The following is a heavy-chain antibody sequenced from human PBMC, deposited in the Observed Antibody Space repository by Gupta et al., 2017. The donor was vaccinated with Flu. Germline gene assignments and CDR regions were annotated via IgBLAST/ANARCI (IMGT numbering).Heavy chain of an antibody. CDR3: VRARMPCSNGICYRFDS. V-gene: IGHV3-21*01. CDR2: ISGESTYI. D-gene: IGHD2-8*01. Sequence: MDWVRQAPGRGLEWVSSISGESTYIYYADSIKGRFSISRDNAENSLHLQMNSLQVEDTALYYCVRARMPCSNGICYRFDSWGQGTLVTVSS. J-gene: IGHJ4*02.